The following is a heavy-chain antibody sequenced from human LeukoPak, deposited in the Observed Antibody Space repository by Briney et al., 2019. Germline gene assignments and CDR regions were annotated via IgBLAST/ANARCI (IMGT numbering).Heavy chain of an antibody. CDR3: ARVGIAVAGPFDY. CDR1: GGSISSSSYY. D-gene: IGHD6-19*01. CDR2: IYYSGST. V-gene: IGHV4-39*07. J-gene: IGHJ4*02. Sequence: SETLSLTCTVSGGSISSSSYYWGWIRQPPGKGLEWIGSIYYSGSTYYNPSLKSRVTISVDTSKNQFSLKLSSVTAADTAVYYCARVGIAVAGPFDYWGQGTLVTVSS.